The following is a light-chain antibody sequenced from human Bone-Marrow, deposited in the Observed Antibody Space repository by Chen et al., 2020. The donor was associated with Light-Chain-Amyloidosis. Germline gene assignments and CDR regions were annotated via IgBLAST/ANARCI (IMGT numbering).Light chain of an antibody. CDR3: QSADSSGTYEVI. Sequence: SYELTQPPSVSVSPGQTARITCSGDDLPTKYAYWYQQKPGQAPVLVIHRATERPSGISERFSGSSSGTTATLTIRGVQADDEADYHCQSADSSGTYEVIFGGGTKLTVL. CDR2: RAT. CDR1: DLPTKY. V-gene: IGLV3-25*03. J-gene: IGLJ2*01.